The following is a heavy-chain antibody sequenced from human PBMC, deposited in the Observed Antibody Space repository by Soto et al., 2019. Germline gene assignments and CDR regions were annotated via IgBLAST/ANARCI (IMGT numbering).Heavy chain of an antibody. CDR3: ARAGAWGSNYDDAAFDA. CDR1: GYTFTSDA. D-gene: IGHD3-22*01. V-gene: IGHV1-3*01. J-gene: IGHJ3*01. CDR2: INGGTGYT. Sequence: VHLVQSGAEVKKPGASVKVSCRASGYTFTSDAMHWVRQAPGQGLEWLGWINGGTGYTTFSQKFQGRVSITRVTYASTAYMELSSLRSEDTAIYYCARAGAWGSNYDDAAFDAWGQGTKVTVSS.